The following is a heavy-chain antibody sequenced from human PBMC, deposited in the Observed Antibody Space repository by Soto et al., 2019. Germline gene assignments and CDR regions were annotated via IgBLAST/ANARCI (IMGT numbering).Heavy chain of an antibody. CDR3: ASMFGSGYYYYYYGMDV. CDR1: GFSLSNARMG. V-gene: IGHV2-26*01. CDR2: IFSNDEK. D-gene: IGHD3-22*01. Sequence: QVTLKESGPVLVKPTETLTLTCTVSGFSLSNARMGVSWIRQPPGKALEWLAHIFSNDEKSYNTSLKSRLTISKDTSKSQVVLTMTNMDHVDTTTYYCASMFGSGYYYYYYGMDVWGQGTTVTVSS. J-gene: IGHJ6*02.